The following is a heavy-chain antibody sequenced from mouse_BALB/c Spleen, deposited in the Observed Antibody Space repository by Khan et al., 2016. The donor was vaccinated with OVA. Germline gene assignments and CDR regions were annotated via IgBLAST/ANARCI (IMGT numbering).Heavy chain of an antibody. CDR2: ISYSGST. Sequence: EVELVESGPGLVKPSQSLSLTCTVTGYSITSDYAWNWIRQFPGNKLEWMGYISYSGSTTYNPSLKSRISITRDTSKNQFFLQLNSVTTEDTATYYCARELGRYYAMDYWGQGTSVTVSS. J-gene: IGHJ4*01. CDR1: GYSITSDYA. CDR3: ARELGRYYAMDY. D-gene: IGHD4-1*01. V-gene: IGHV3-2*02.